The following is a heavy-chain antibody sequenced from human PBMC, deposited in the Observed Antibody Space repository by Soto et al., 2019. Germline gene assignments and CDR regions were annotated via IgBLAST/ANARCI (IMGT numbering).Heavy chain of an antibody. V-gene: IGHV1-46*02. J-gene: IGHJ6*01. CDR1: GDTFKSHY. D-gene: IGHD6-19*01. CDR2: INPGTGRT. CDR3: ARHIAVVARYYFHGLAV. Sequence: QVQLVQSGAEVRKPGASVKVSCKASGDTFKSHYIHWLRQAPGQGFEWLGVINPGTGRTTYAQSFMVRVIMASDKSTFFADMLLSSLRSPATSVYYCARHIAVVARYYFHGLAVWG.